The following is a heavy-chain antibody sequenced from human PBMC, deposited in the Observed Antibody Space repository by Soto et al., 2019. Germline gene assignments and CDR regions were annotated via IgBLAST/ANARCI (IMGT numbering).Heavy chain of an antibody. Sequence: PSETLSLTCAVSGYSIISTNWWSWVRQPPGKGLEWIGEIYHSGSANYNPSLKSRVTISVDKSKNQFSLNLSSMTAADTALYYCARVHNLVTTISALDSWGQGTLGTVSS. J-gene: IGHJ4*02. CDR1: GYSIISTNW. CDR3: ARVHNLVTTISALDS. D-gene: IGHD4-17*01. CDR2: IYHSGSA. V-gene: IGHV4-4*02.